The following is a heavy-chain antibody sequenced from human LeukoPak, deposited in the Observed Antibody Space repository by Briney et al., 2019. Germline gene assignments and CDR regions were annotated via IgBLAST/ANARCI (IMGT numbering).Heavy chain of an antibody. CDR3: ARGFCGGDCYSRSTYMDV. D-gene: IGHD2-21*02. CDR1: GYTFTGYY. CDR2: INPNSGGA. Sequence: ASVKVSCKASGYTFTGYYMHWVRQAPGQGLEWMGRINPNSGGATYAQKFQGRVPMSRANSISPAYMEPGRLRSDDTAVYYCARGFCGGDCYSRSTYMDVWGKGTTVTVSS. V-gene: IGHV1-2*06. J-gene: IGHJ6*04.